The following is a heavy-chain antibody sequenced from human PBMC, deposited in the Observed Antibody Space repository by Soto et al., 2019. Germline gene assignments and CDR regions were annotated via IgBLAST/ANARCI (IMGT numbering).Heavy chain of an antibody. J-gene: IGHJ3*02. D-gene: IGHD2-2*01. V-gene: IGHV1-69*13. CDR1: GGTFSSYA. CDR3: ARGGVGDIVVAPAANEDAFDI. CDR2: IIPIFGTA. Sequence: ASVKVSCKASGGTFSSYAISWVRQAPGQGLELMGGIIPIFGTANYAQKFQGRVTITADESTSTAYMELSSLRSEDTAVYYCARGGVGDIVVAPAANEDAFDIWGQGTMVTVS.